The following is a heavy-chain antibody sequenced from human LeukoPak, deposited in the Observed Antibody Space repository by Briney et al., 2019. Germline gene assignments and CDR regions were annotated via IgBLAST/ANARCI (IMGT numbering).Heavy chain of an antibody. D-gene: IGHD2-2*01. J-gene: IGHJ1*01. CDR1: GFTFSNAW. V-gene: IGHV3-15*01. CDR2: IISKTDHGTT. Sequence: GGSLRLSCAASGFTFSNAWMSWVRQAPGKGLEWVGRIISKTDHGTTDYATPVKGRFTISRDDSKNTLYLQMNSLKTEDTAVYYCTTAPLGYCSSTSCYFYFQHWGQGTLVTVSS. CDR3: TTAPLGYCSSTSCYFYFQH.